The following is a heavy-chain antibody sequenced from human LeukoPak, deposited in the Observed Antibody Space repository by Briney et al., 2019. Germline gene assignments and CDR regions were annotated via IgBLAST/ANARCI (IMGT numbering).Heavy chain of an antibody. V-gene: IGHV1-69*13. CDR1: GGTFSSYA. CDR3: ARTVDYYYGMDV. D-gene: IGHD2-21*02. Sequence: SVKVSCKASGGTFSSYAISWVRQAPGQGLEWMGGIIPIFGTANYAQKFQGRVTITADESTSTAYMELSSLGSEDTAVYYCARTVDYYYGMDVWGQGTTVTVSS. J-gene: IGHJ6*02. CDR2: IIPIFGTA.